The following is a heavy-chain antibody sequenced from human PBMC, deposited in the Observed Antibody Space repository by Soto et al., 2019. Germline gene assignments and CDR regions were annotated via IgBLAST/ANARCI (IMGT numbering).Heavy chain of an antibody. Sequence: QVQLVQSGAEVKKPGSSVKVSCKASGGTFSSYAISWVRQAPGQGLEWMGGIIPIFGTANYAQKFQGRVTITTDESTSTAYMELSSLRFEDTAVYYCAREMGIAAHYYYYGMDVWGQGTTVTVSS. CDR1: GGTFSSYA. D-gene: IGHD6-13*01. V-gene: IGHV1-69*01. CDR3: AREMGIAAHYYYYGMDV. CDR2: IIPIFGTA. J-gene: IGHJ6*02.